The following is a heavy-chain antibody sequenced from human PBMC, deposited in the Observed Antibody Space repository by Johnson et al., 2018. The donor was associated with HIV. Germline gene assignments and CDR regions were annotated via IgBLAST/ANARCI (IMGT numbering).Heavy chain of an antibody. V-gene: IGHV3-33*01. Sequence: QVQLVESGGGVVQPGGSLRLSCAASGFTFSSYGMHWVRQAPGKGLEWVAVIWYDGSNKYYADSVKGRFTISSDNSKNTLYLQMNSLRAEDTAGYHCARDRIVGADYDAFDIWGQGTMVTVSS. CDR3: ARDRIVGADYDAFDI. J-gene: IGHJ3*02. CDR1: GFTFSSYG. D-gene: IGHD1-26*01. CDR2: IWYDGSNK.